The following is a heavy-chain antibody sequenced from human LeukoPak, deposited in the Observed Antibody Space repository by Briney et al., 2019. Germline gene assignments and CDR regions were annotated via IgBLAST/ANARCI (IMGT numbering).Heavy chain of an antibody. CDR3: ARDAVLWGYYDSSGPPDY. J-gene: IGHJ4*02. CDR2: TYYRSKWYN. CDR1: GDSVSNNSTA. D-gene: IGHD3-22*01. V-gene: IGHV6-1*01. Sequence: SQTLSLTCAISGDSVSNNSTAWNWIRQSPSRGLEWLGRTYYRSKWYNDYAVSVKSRITINPDTSKNQFSLQLNSVTPEDTAVYYCARDAVLWGYYDSSGPPDYWGQGTLVTVSS.